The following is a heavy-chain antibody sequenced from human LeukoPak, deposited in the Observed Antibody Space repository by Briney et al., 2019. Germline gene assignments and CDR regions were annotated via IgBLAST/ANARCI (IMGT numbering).Heavy chain of an antibody. J-gene: IGHJ4*02. CDR1: GYTFTNYY. D-gene: IGHD6-13*01. CDR3: ARAYSSSHYYFDY. CDR2: TNPSGGST. Sequence: ASVKVSCKASGYTFTNYYIHWVRQAPGQGLEWMGRTNPSGGSTGYAQKFQGSVAMTRDTSTSTVYMELSSLRSEDTAVYYCARAYSSSHYYFDYWGQGTLVTVSS. V-gene: IGHV1-46*01.